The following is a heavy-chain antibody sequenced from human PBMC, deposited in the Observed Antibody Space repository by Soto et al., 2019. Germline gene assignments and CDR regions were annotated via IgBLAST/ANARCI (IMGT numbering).Heavy chain of an antibody. D-gene: IGHD3-22*01. CDR1: GGSISSYY. V-gene: IGHV4-59*01. Sequence: SDALSLTYTVSGGSISSYYWSWIHQTPRKGLEWIGYIYYSGSTNYNPSLKSLVTISVDTPKNQFSLKLSYVTAADTAVYYCVRALRDSSGSSHYFDYWGQGTLVTVSS. J-gene: IGHJ4*02. CDR3: VRALRDSSGSSHYFDY. CDR2: IYYSGST.